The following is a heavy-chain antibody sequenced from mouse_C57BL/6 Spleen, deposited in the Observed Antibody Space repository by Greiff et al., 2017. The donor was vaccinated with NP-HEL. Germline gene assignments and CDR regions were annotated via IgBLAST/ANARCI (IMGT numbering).Heavy chain of an antibody. CDR2: ISDGGSYT. Sequence: EVMLVESGGGLVKPGGSLKLSCAASGFTFSSYAMSWVRQTPEKRLEWVATISDGGSYTYYPDNVKGRFTISRDNAKNNLYLQMSHLKSEDTAMYYCARSSYELFDYWGQGTTLTVSS. V-gene: IGHV5-4*03. D-gene: IGHD1-1*01. CDR3: ARSSYELFDY. CDR1: GFTFSSYA. J-gene: IGHJ2*01.